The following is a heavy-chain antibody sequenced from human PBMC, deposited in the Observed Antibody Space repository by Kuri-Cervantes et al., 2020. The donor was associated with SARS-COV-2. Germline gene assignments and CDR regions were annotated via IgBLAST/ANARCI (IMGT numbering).Heavy chain of an antibody. Sequence: GESLKISCAASGFTFSSYSMNWVRQAPGKGLEWVSSISSSSSYIYYADSVKGRFTISRDNAKNSLYLQMNSLRAEDTAVYYCARDLNWNVNYYYGMDVWGQGTTVTRLL. CDR1: GFTFSSYS. V-gene: IGHV3-21*01. J-gene: IGHJ6*02. CDR2: ISSSSSYI. CDR3: ARDLNWNVNYYYGMDV. D-gene: IGHD1-1*01.